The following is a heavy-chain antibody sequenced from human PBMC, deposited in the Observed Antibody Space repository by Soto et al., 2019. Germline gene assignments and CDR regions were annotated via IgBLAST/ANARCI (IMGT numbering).Heavy chain of an antibody. V-gene: IGHV5-51*01. Sequence: GESLKISCKGSGYSFTSYWIGWVRQMPGKGLEWMGIIYPGDSDTRYSPSFQGQVTISADKSISTAYLQWSSLKASDTAMYYCARLYSWAPYYDFWSGYSKPTYYGMDVWGQGTTVTVSS. CDR1: GYSFTSYW. D-gene: IGHD3-3*01. CDR3: ARLYSWAPYYDFWSGYSKPTYYGMDV. J-gene: IGHJ6*02. CDR2: IYPGDSDT.